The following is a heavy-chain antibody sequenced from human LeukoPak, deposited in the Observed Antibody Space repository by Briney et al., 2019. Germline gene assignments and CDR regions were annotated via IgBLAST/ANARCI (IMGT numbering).Heavy chain of an antibody. D-gene: IGHD4-11*01. Sequence: SGTLSLTCAVSGGSISTYNWWSWVRQPPGKGLEWIGEIFYSGSINYNPSLKSRVTLSLDKSKNQFSLQLSSVTAADTAMYYCAKTHSHFPPYFDYWGQGTLVIVSS. CDR1: GGSISTYNW. CDR3: AKTHSHFPPYFDY. CDR2: IFYSGSI. J-gene: IGHJ4*02. V-gene: IGHV4-4*02.